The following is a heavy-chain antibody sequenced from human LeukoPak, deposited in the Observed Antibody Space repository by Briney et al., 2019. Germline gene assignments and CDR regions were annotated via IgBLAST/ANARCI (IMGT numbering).Heavy chain of an antibody. D-gene: IGHD6-19*01. CDR2: IKSNTDGGTT. CDR3: TTDLQYSSGWLQIDY. Sequence: GGSLRLSCAASGFTFSNAWMSWVRQAPGKGLEWVGRIKSNTDGGTTDYAAPVKGRFAISRDDSKNTLYLQMNSLKTEDTAVYYCTTDLQYSSGWLQIDYWGQGTLVPVSS. CDR1: GFTFSNAW. V-gene: IGHV3-15*01. J-gene: IGHJ4*02.